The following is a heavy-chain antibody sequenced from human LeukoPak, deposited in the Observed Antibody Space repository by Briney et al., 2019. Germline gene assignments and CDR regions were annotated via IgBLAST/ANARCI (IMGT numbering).Heavy chain of an antibody. CDR2: INSDGRST. CDR3: ASAYSSGYYSFDY. D-gene: IGHD3-22*01. J-gene: IGHJ4*02. V-gene: IGHV3-74*01. Sequence: GGSLRLSCAASGFTFSGYWMHWVRQAPGKGLVWVSRINSDGRSTSYADSVKGRFTISRGNAKNTLDLQMNSLRAEDMAVYYCASAYSSGYYSFDYWGQGTLVTVSS. CDR1: GFTFSGYW.